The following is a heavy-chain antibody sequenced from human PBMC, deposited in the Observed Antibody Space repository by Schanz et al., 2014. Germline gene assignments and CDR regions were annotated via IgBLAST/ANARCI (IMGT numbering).Heavy chain of an antibody. J-gene: IGHJ1*01. CDR2: ISDYNADT. D-gene: IGHD6-13*01. CDR3: AGATYSSSWYGGSEYFQH. CDR1: GYTFTSYG. V-gene: IGHV1-18*04. Sequence: QVQLVQSGAEVKKPGASVTVSCKASGYTFTSYGISWVRQAPGQGPEWMGWISDYNADTKYAQKVQGRVTMTTDTSTSTAYMELRSLRSDDTAVYYCAGATYSSSWYGGSEYFQHWGQGTLVTVSS.